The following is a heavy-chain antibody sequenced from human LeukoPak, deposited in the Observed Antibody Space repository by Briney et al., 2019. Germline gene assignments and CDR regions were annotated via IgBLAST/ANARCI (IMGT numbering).Heavy chain of an antibody. CDR3: ARGLPGGFDP. V-gene: IGHV3-13*04. CDR2: INTAGDT. CDR1: GFTFSSYD. D-gene: IGHD4-11*01. J-gene: IGHJ5*02. Sequence: GGSLRLSCAASGFTFSSYDMHWVRQATGKGLEWVSGINTAGDTYYPGSLKGRFTISRENAKNSLYLQMDNLRAGDTAVYYCARGLPGGFDPWGQGTLVTVSS.